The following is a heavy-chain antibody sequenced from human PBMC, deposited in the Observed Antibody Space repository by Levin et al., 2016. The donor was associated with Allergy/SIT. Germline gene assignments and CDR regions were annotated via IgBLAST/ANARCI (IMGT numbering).Heavy chain of an antibody. V-gene: IGHV3-53*01. CDR3: AKKPLDFWSGYLDY. J-gene: IGHJ4*02. Sequence: GESLKISCAASGFTVSSNYMTWVRQAPGKGLEWVSGIHSGGTTFYADSVKGRFTISRDNSKNTLYLQMNSLRAEDTAVYYCAKKPLDFWSGYLDYWGQGTLVTVSS. D-gene: IGHD3-3*01. CDR1: GFTVSSNY. CDR2: IHSGGTT.